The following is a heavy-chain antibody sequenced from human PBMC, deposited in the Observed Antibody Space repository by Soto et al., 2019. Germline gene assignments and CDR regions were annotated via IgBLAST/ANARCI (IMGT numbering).Heavy chain of an antibody. V-gene: IGHV3-23*01. CDR2: ISGSGDRT. D-gene: IGHD3-10*01. CDR3: ARPGNYYSYYMDV. J-gene: IGHJ6*03. CDR1: GFTFSSYV. Sequence: GGSLRLSCAASGFTFSSYVMRWVRQAPGKGLEWVSSISGSGDRTYYADSVKGRFTISRDNSKNTLYLQVNSLRAEDTAVYYCARPGNYYSYYMDVWGKGTTVTVSS.